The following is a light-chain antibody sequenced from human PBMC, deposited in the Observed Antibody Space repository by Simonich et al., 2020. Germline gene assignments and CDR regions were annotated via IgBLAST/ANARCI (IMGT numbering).Light chain of an antibody. J-gene: IGLJ3*02. V-gene: IGLV3-27*01. CDR2: KDS. CDR3: YSTDSSGNHRV. CDR1: VLSKKY. Sequence: SYELTQPSSVSVSPGQTARITCSGDVLSKKYARWFQQKPGQAPVLVIYKDSERPSGIPERFSASRSGTTVTLTISGAQVEDEADYYCYSTDSSGNHRVFGGGTKLTVL.